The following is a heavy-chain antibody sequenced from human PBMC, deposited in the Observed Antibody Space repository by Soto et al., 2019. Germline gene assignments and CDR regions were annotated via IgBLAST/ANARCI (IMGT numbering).Heavy chain of an antibody. CDR2: IKQDGSEK. V-gene: IGHV3-7*01. Sequence: PGGSLRLSCAASGFTFSSYWMSWVRQAPGKGLEWVANIKQDGSEKYYVDSVKGRFTISRDNAKNSLYLQMNSLRAEDTPVYDCAREEVLMVLSFSDVVPLDGMDVWGQGTTVTVSS. CDR1: GFTFSSYW. J-gene: IGHJ6*02. CDR3: AREEVLMVLSFSDVVPLDGMDV. D-gene: IGHD3-10*01.